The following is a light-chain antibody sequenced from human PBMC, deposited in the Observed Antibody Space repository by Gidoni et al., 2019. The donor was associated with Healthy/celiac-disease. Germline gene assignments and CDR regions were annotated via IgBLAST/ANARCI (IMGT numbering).Light chain of an antibody. CDR1: SSNIGNNY. Sequence: QSVLTQPPSVSAAPGQTVTISCSGSSSNIGNNYVSWYQQLPGTAPKLPIYDNNKRPSGIPARFSGSKSGTSATLGITGLQTGDEADYYCGTWDSSLSAGGVFGTGTKVTVL. CDR3: GTWDSSLSAGGV. V-gene: IGLV1-51*01. J-gene: IGLJ1*01. CDR2: DNN.